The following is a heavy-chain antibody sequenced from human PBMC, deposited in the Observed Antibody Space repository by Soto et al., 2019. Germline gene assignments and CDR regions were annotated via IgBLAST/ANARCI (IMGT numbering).Heavy chain of an antibody. CDR2: INPNSGGT. J-gene: IGHJ5*02. D-gene: IGHD3-10*01. Sequence: ASVKVSCKASGYTFTGYYMHWERQAPGQWLEWMGWINPNSGGTNYAQKFQGWVTMTRDMFISTAYMELSRLRSDDTAVYYCARDLLMSRENNGSGSYYNVGGIDPWGQGTLVTVSS. V-gene: IGHV1-2*04. CDR3: ARDLLMSRENNGSGSYYNVGGIDP. CDR1: GYTFTGYY.